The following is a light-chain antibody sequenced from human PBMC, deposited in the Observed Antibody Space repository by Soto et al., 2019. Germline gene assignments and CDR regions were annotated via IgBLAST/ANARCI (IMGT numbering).Light chain of an antibody. CDR1: QSVSSSY. CDR3: QQYGNSSYT. CDR2: GAS. Sequence: EIVLTQSPGTLSLSPGERATLSCRASQSVSSSYLAWYQQKPDHAPRLIIYGASNKATGIPDRFSGSGSGTDFTLTISRLEPEDFAVYYCQQYGNSSYTFGQGTKLEIK. V-gene: IGKV3-20*01. J-gene: IGKJ2*01.